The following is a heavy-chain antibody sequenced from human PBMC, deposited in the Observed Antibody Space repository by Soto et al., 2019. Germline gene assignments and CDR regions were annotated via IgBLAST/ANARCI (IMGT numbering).Heavy chain of an antibody. Sequence: ASVKVSCKASGGTFSSYAISWVRQAPGQGLEWMGGIIPIFGTANYAQKFQGRVTITADESTSTAYMELSSLRSEDTAVYYCAREVGAARPYYYYGMDVWGQGTTVTVSS. CDR1: GGTFSSYA. J-gene: IGHJ6*02. V-gene: IGHV1-69*13. CDR2: IIPIFGTA. CDR3: AREVGAARPYYYYGMDV. D-gene: IGHD6-6*01.